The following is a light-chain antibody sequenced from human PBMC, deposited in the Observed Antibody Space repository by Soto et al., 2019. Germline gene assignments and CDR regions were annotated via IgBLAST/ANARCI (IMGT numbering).Light chain of an antibody. Sequence: QAVVTQPASVSGTTGPSITIYCTGSNSDVGIYDFVSWYQQHPGRAPKLIVSEVSHRPSGVSNRFSGSKSGTTASLTISGLQSEDEADYYCISYTSDDVRYVFGTGTKLTVL. J-gene: IGLJ1*01. CDR1: NSDVGIYDF. V-gene: IGLV2-14*01. CDR3: ISYTSDDVRYV. CDR2: EVS.